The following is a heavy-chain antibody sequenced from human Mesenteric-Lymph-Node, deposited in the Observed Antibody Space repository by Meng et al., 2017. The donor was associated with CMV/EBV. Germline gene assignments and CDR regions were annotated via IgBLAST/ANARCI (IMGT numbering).Heavy chain of an antibody. D-gene: IGHD3-22*01. CDR1: GFTFSNYA. V-gene: IGHV3-23*01. CDR3: GKVHDSSGYYIAGWFDP. J-gene: IGHJ5*02. CDR2: ISASGGST. Sequence: GESLKISCAASGFTFSNYAMRWVRQAPGKGLEWVSGISASGGSTYYADSVKGRFTISRDNSKNTLYLQMNSLRAEDTAVYYCGKVHDSSGYYIAGWFDPWGQGTLVTVSS.